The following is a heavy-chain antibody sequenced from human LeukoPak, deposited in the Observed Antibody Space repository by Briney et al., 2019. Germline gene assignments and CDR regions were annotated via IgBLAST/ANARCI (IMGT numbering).Heavy chain of an antibody. CDR3: ARALPQMATISNLFDY. J-gene: IGHJ4*02. Sequence: SETLSLTCTVSGGSISGSSYYWSWIRQPPGKGLEWIGYIYYSGSTNYNPSLKSRVTISVDTSKNQFSLKLGSVTAADTAVYYCARALPQMATISNLFDYWGQGTLVTVSS. V-gene: IGHV4-61*01. D-gene: IGHD5-24*01. CDR2: IYYSGST. CDR1: GGSISGSSYY.